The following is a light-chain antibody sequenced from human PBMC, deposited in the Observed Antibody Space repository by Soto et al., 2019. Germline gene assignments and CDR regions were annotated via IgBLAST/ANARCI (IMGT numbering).Light chain of an antibody. CDR2: GAS. CDR1: QSISDW. J-gene: IGKJ1*01. Sequence: DIQMTQSPSTLSASVGDRVTITCRASQSISDWLAWYQQKPGKVPQLLIYGASRLESGVPSRFSGRGSGTEFTLTVGGLQPDDFATYYCQHYNAFPWPCGQGTKGDIK. V-gene: IGKV1-5*01. CDR3: QHYNAFPWP.